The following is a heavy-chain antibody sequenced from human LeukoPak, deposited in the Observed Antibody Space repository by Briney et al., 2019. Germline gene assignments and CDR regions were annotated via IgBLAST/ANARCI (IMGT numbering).Heavy chain of an antibody. CDR1: GFTVSSNY. D-gene: IGHD2-8*01. CDR2: IYSGGST. J-gene: IGHJ4*02. Sequence: GGSLRLSCAASGFTVSSNYMSWVRQAPGKGLEWVSVIYSGGSTYYADSVKGRFTISRDNSKNTLYLQMNSLRAEDTAVYYCARDPSSYCTNGVCPPGLDYWGQGTLVTVSS. V-gene: IGHV3-66*01. CDR3: ARDPSSYCTNGVCPPGLDY.